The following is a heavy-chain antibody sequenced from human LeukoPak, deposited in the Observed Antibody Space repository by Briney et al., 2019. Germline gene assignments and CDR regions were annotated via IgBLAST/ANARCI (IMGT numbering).Heavy chain of an antibody. D-gene: IGHD6-19*01. CDR2: IKSKTDGGTT. CDR1: GFTFSSYA. Sequence: GGSLRLSCAASGFTFSSYAMSWVRQAPGKGLEWVGRIKSKTDGGTTDYVAPVKGRFTISRDDSKNTLYLQMNSLKTEDTAVYYCARDPTRSGWYWGDAFDIWGQGTMVTVSS. CDR3: ARDPTRSGWYWGDAFDI. J-gene: IGHJ3*02. V-gene: IGHV3-15*01.